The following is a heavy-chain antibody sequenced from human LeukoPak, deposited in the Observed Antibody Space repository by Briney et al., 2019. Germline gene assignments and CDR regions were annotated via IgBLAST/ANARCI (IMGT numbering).Heavy chain of an antibody. J-gene: IGHJ5*02. CDR3: AREGRQLVNWFDP. D-gene: IGHD6-13*01. CDR1: GYTFTDYY. Sequence: ASVTVSCKASGYTFTDYYMHWVRQAPGQGLEWMGWINPNSGGTNYAQKFQGRVTMTRDTSISTAYMELSRLRSDDTAVYYCAREGRQLVNWFDPWGQGTLVTVSS. CDR2: INPNSGGT. V-gene: IGHV1-2*02.